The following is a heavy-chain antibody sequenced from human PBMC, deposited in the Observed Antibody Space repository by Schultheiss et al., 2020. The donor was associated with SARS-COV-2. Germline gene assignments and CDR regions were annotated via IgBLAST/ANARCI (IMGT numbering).Heavy chain of an antibody. CDR3: AKDRDYYDSDDY. D-gene: IGHD3-22*01. V-gene: IGHV3-48*01. CDR1: GFTFSSYA. CDR2: ISSSGSTI. Sequence: GGSLRLSCAASGFTFSSYAMHWVRQAPGKGLEWVSYISSSGSTIYYADSVKGRFTISRDNSKNTLYLQMNSLRAEDTAVYYCAKDRDYYDSDDYWGQGTLVTVSS. J-gene: IGHJ4*02.